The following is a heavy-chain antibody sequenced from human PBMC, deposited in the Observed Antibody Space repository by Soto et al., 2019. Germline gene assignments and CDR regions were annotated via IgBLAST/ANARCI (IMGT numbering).Heavy chain of an antibody. CDR2: INPSGGST. CDR3: ATSLAGLDAFDI. D-gene: IGHD6-13*01. Sequence: ASVKVSCKESGYTFTSNYMHWVRQAPGQGLEWMGIINPSGGSTSYAQKFQGRVTMTRDTSTSTVYMELSSLRSEDTAVYYCATSLAGLDAFDIWGQGTMVTVSS. V-gene: IGHV1-46*03. J-gene: IGHJ3*02. CDR1: GYTFTSNY.